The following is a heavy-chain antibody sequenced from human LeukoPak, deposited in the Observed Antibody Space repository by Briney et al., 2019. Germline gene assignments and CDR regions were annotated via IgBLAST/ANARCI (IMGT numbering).Heavy chain of an antibody. D-gene: IGHD1-20*01. V-gene: IGHV3-30*02. CDR2: IWYDGSNK. CDR3: AKCPYAVNWNLFDY. CDR1: GFTFSSYA. J-gene: IGHJ4*02. Sequence: PGGSLRLSCAASGFTFSSYAMSWVRQAPGKGLEWVTFIWYDGSNKYYADSVKGRFTISRDNSNNTLSLQMSSLRAEDTAVYYCAKCPYAVNWNLFDYWGQGTLVTVSS.